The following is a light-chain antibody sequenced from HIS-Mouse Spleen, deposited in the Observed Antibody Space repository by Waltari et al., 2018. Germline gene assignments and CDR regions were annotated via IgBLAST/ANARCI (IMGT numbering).Light chain of an antibody. V-gene: IGKV1-9*01. CDR3: QQLNSYPPT. Sequence: IQLTQSPSFLSASVGDRVTITGRASQGISSYLAWYQQKPGKAPKLLIYAASTLQSVVPSRFSGSGSGTEFTLTISSLQPEDFATYYCQQLNSYPPTFGQGTKVEIK. CDR1: QGISSY. CDR2: AAS. J-gene: IGKJ1*01.